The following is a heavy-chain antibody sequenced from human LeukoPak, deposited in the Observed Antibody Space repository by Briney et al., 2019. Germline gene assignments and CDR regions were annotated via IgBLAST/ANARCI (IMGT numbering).Heavy chain of an antibody. CDR1: GYTFTIYG. V-gene: IGHV1-18*01. Sequence: GASVTVSFTASGYTFTIYGISWVRQAPGQGLEWMGWISAYNGNTNYAQKLQGRVTMTTDTSTSTAYMELRSLRSDDTAVYYCARAGYSSGHKSYYFDYWGQGTLVTVSS. CDR2: ISAYNGNT. CDR3: ARAGYSSGHKSYYFDY. J-gene: IGHJ4*02. D-gene: IGHD6-19*01.